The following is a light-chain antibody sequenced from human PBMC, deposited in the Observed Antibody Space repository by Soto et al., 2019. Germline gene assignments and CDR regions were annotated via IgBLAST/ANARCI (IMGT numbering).Light chain of an antibody. Sequence: QPVLTQSPSASASPGASVKLTCTLSSGHSSYAIAWHQQQPEKGPRYLMKLNSDGSHSKGDRIPDRFSGSSSGAERYLIISRLQSEDEADYSCQTWGTGIHVFGTGTKLTVL. CDR1: SGHSSYA. J-gene: IGLJ1*01. CDR2: LNSDGSH. V-gene: IGLV4-69*01. CDR3: QTWGTGIHV.